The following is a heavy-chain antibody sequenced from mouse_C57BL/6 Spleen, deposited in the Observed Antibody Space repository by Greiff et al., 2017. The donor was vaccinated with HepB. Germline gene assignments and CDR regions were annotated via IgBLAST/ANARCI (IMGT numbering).Heavy chain of an antibody. Sequence: EVQLQQSGPELVKPGASVKIPCKASGYTFTDYNMDWVKQSHGKSLEWIGDINPNNGGTIYNQKFKGKATLTVDKSSSTAYMERRSLTSEDTAVYYCARTPTSGSSYGLFAYWGQGTLVTVSA. CDR2: INPNNGGT. J-gene: IGHJ3*01. V-gene: IGHV1-18*01. D-gene: IGHD1-1*01. CDR3: ARTPTSGSSYGLFAY. CDR1: GYTFTDYN.